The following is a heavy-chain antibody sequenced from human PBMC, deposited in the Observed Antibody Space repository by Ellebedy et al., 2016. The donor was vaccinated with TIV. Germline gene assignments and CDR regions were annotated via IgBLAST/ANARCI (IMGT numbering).Heavy chain of an antibody. CDR1: GYTFTGYY. D-gene: IGHD6-6*01. J-gene: IGHJ4*02. V-gene: IGHV1-2*02. CDR2: INPTTGGT. CDR3: ARGYPRSIAFRVILIDY. Sequence: AASVKVSCKASGYTFTGYYLHWVRQAPGHGLEWMGWINPTTGGTNYAQKFQGRVTMTRDTSLSTAYMELSRLRSDDTAVYYCARGYPRSIAFRVILIDYWGQGTLVTVSS.